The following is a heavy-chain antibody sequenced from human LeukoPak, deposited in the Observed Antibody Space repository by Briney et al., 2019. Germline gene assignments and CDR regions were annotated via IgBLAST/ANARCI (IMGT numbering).Heavy chain of an antibody. CDR2: IHYSGST. Sequence: SETLSLTCTVSGGSISSYYWSWIRQPPGKGLEWIGYIHYSGSTSYNPSLKSRVTISVDTSKSQISLKVRSATAADTAVYYCARTTEDCSSTSCYQYWFDPWGQGTLVTVSS. CDR1: GGSISSYY. V-gene: IGHV4-59*01. J-gene: IGHJ5*02. D-gene: IGHD2-2*01. CDR3: ARTTEDCSSTSCYQYWFDP.